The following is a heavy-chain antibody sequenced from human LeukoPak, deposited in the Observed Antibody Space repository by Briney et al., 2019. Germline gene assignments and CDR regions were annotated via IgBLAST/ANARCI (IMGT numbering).Heavy chain of an antibody. CDR2: IWYDGSNK. D-gene: IGHD4-17*01. Sequence: PGGSLRLSCAASGFTFSSYGMHWVRQAPGKGLEWVAVIWYDGSNKYYADSEKGRFTISRDNSKNTLYLQMNSLRAEDTAVYYCAKDVVDYGDYVFDYWGQGTLVTVSS. CDR1: GFTFSSYG. J-gene: IGHJ4*02. V-gene: IGHV3-33*06. CDR3: AKDVVDYGDYVFDY.